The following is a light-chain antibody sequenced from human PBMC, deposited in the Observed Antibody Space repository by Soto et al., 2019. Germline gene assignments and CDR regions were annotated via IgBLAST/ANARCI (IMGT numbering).Light chain of an antibody. CDR2: DVH. V-gene: IGLV2-23*02. J-gene: IGLJ3*02. CDR3: CSHAGNRIRV. Sequence: QSVLTQPASVSGSPGQSITISCTGTSSDVGGYNLVSWYQQHPGKAPKLMIYDVHKRPSGVSSRFSGSKSGNTASLTISGLQAEDEADYYCCSHAGNRIRVFGGGTKVTVL. CDR1: SSDVGGYNL.